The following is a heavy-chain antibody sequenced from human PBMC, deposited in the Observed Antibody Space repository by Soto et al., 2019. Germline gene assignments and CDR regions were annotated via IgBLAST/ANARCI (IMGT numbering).Heavy chain of an antibody. J-gene: IGHJ4*02. CDR1: GGSVNSGSYY. CDR3: AGVNGGPYYFDF. V-gene: IGHV4-61*01. Sequence: SATLSLTCSVAGGSVNSGSYYWSWIRQPPGKGLEWIGYIYYRGITNYNPSLKSRVTISVDTSWNQFSLKLSSVTAADTAVYYCAGVNGGPYYFDFWGPGTLVTVSS. CDR2: IYYRGIT. D-gene: IGHD2-8*01.